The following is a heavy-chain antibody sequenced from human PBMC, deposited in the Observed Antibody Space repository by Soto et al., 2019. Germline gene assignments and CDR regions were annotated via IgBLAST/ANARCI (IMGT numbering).Heavy chain of an antibody. D-gene: IGHD3-9*01. V-gene: IGHV1-2*02. J-gene: IGHJ3*02. CDR3: ARTIWVEAFDI. CDR2: FNPNSGGT. CDR1: GYTFTGYY. Sequence: ASVKVFCKASGYTFTGYYMPWARQASGQGHEWMGWFNPNSGGTNYAQSFQGRVTMTRDTSISTAYLELSRLRSDDTAVYYCARTIWVEAFDIWGQGTMVSV.